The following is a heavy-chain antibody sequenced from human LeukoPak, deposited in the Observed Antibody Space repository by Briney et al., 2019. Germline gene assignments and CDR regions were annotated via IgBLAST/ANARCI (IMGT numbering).Heavy chain of an antibody. CDR2: IYYSGST. V-gene: IGHV4-59*11. D-gene: IGHD3-10*01. CDR1: GGSISSHY. Sequence: PSETLSLTCTVSGGSISSHYWSWIRQPPGKGLEWIGYIYYSGSTNYNPSLKSRVTISVDTSKNQFSLKLSSVTAADTAVYYCARDSGPFAFDIWGQGTMVTVSS. J-gene: IGHJ3*02. CDR3: ARDSGPFAFDI.